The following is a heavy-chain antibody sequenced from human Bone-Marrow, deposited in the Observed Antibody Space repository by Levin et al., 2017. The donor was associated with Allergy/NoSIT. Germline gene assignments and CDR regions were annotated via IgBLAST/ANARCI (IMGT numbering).Heavy chain of an antibody. CDR3: AALPYDFWSGYPPVGMDV. V-gene: IGHV1-58*01. J-gene: IGHJ6*02. D-gene: IGHD3-3*01. CDR2: IVVGSGNT. CDR1: GFTFTSSA. Sequence: SVKVSCKASGFTFTSSAVQWVRQARGQRLEWIGWIVVGSGNTNYAQKFQERVTITRDMSTSTAYMELSSLRSEDTAVYYCAALPYDFWSGYPPVGMDVWGQGTTVTVSS.